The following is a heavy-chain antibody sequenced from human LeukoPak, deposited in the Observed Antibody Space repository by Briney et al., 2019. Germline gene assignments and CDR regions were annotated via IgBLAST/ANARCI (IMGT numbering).Heavy chain of an antibody. Sequence: SETLSLTCNVSVGSIGGHTFYWDWIRQPPGKGLEWIATIYYNGNTFYNPSLKSRVAISIDMSKSQFSLHLSSVTAADTAIYYCARLTALAGHRGAFDIWGPGTMVTVSS. V-gene: IGHV4-39*01. CDR3: ARLTALAGHRGAFDI. J-gene: IGHJ3*02. CDR1: VGSIGGHTFY. D-gene: IGHD6-19*01. CDR2: IYYNGNT.